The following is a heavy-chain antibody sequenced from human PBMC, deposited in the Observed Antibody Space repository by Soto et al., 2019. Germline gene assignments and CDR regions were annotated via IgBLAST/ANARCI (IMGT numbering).Heavy chain of an antibody. CDR1: GFTFSNYG. J-gene: IGHJ4*02. D-gene: IGHD6-6*01. CDR3: ERERVYSRSSGSDY. Sequence: QVQLVESGGGLVQPGRSLRLSCAASGFTFSNYGMHWVRQAPGKGLEWVAVIWYDGGNKSYADSVKGRFTISRDNFKRLLYRQMHSLRAEDMSVYYCERERVYSRSSGSDYWGQGTLVTVCS. CDR2: IWYDGGNK. V-gene: IGHV3-33*01.